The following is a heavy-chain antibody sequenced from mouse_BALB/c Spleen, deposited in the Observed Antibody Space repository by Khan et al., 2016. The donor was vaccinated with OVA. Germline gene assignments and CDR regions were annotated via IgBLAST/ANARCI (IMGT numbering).Heavy chain of an antibody. CDR3: ARLAYYYDSEGFAY. V-gene: IGHV5-6*01. J-gene: IGHJ3*01. Sequence: EVLLVESGGDLVKPGGSLKLSCAASGFTFSTYGMSWVRQTPDKRLEWVATISTGGSYTYYPDSVKGRFTISRDNAKNTLYLQMSSVKSEDTAMFYCARLAYYYDSEGFAYWGQGTLVTVSA. CDR1: GFTFSTYG. D-gene: IGHD1-1*01. CDR2: ISTGGSYT.